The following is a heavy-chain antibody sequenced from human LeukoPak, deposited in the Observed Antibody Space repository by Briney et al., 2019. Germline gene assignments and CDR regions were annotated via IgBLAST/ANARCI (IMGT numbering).Heavy chain of an antibody. CDR2: ITDGGGST. Sequence: GGSLRLSCAASKFTFRNYAMSWVRQAPGRGLEWVAAITDGGGSTYYADSVKGRFTISRDNAKNSLYLQMNSLRAEDTAVYYCASELDSGSYPSSAFDIWGQGTMVTVSS. J-gene: IGHJ3*02. CDR1: KFTFRNYA. D-gene: IGHD1-26*01. V-gene: IGHV3-23*01. CDR3: ASELDSGSYPSSAFDI.